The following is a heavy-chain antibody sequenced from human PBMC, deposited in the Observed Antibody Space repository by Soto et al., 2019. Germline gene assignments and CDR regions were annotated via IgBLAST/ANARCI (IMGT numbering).Heavy chain of an antibody. Sequence: PSETLSLTCAVSGDSMFSSSHYWAWIRQPPGKGLEWIGSIYYSGSTHYNPSLKSRVTVSVDTSKSQFSLKLSSVTAADTAVYYCARNVTSATRSWGENNYKGFDPWGQGILVTVSS. CDR1: GDSMFSSSHY. J-gene: IGHJ5*02. CDR3: ARNVTSATRSWGENNYKGFDP. V-gene: IGHV4-38-2*01. CDR2: IYYSGST. D-gene: IGHD3-16*01.